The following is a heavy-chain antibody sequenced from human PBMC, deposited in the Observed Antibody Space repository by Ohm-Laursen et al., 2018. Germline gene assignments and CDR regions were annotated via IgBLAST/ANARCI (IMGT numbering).Heavy chain of an antibody. CDR1: GFNFGAHN. Sequence: SLRLSCAAPGFNFGAHNMDWVRQAPGKGLEWVSSIGDSGSRTYYAESVKGRFTISRDNSKNTPYLQMDSLRAEDTAVYYCVRGSGSYSRLGVDSWGQGTLVTVSS. CDR2: IGDSGSRT. CDR3: VRGSGSYSRLGVDS. V-gene: IGHV3-23*01. D-gene: IGHD1-26*01. J-gene: IGHJ4*02.